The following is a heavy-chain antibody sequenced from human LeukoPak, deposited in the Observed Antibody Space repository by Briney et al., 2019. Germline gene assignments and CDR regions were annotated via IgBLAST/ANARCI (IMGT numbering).Heavy chain of an antibody. V-gene: IGHV3-74*01. J-gene: IGHJ4*02. CDR3: ARGTGDGYRRIDY. Sequence: SGGSLRLSCAASGFTFSTYWMHWVRQAPGKGLVWVSRINGDGSSTSYADSVKGRFTISRDNAKNTLYLQMNSLRVEDTAVYYCARGTGDGYRRIDYWGQGTLVTVSS. D-gene: IGHD5-24*01. CDR2: INGDGSST. CDR1: GFTFSTYW.